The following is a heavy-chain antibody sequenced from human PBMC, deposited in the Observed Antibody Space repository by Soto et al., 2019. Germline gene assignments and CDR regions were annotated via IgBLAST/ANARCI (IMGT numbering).Heavy chain of an antibody. Sequence: EVQLVESGGGLVKPGGSLRLSCAASGFTFTSAWLTWVRQAPGKGLEWVARIKSKTSGETTDYAAPVKGRFTISRDDSKTTVYLQMNSLNTEDTAIYYCIIDIASSGVGELDYWGQGTLVTVSS. CDR1: GFTFTSAW. V-gene: IGHV3-15*01. J-gene: IGHJ4*02. D-gene: IGHD6-13*01. CDR3: IIDIASSGVGELDY. CDR2: IKSKTSGETT.